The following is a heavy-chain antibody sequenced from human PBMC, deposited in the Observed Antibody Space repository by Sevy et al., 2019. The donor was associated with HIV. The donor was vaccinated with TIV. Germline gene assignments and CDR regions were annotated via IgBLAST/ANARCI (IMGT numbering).Heavy chain of an antibody. CDR3: AGENAWGRGYS. V-gene: IGHV4-59*08. Sequence: SETLSLTCTVSGGSITSLYWNWIRQPPGKGQEWIANTYYNGHINYNPSLKIRVTLSLDTSKNQFSLRLSSVTAADTAMYYCAGENAWGRGYSWGQGTLVTVSS. CDR2: TYYNGHI. D-gene: IGHD1-26*01. J-gene: IGHJ4*02. CDR1: GGSITSLY.